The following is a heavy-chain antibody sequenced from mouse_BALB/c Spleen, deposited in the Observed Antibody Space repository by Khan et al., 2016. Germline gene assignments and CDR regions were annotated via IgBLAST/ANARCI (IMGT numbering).Heavy chain of an antibody. CDR2: ISYSGIT. Sequence: EVQLQESGPGLVKPSQSLSLTCTVTGYSITSDYAWNWIRQFPGNKLEWMGYISYSGITSYNPSLKSRISITRDTSKNQFFLQLISLTTEDTATYYCACDSYYAWFPYWGQGTLVTVSA. J-gene: IGHJ3*01. V-gene: IGHV3-2*02. CDR1: GYSITSDYA. CDR3: ACDSYYAWFPY. D-gene: IGHD2-3*01.